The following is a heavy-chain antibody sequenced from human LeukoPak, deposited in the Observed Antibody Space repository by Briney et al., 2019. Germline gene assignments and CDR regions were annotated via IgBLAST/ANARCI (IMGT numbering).Heavy chain of an antibody. CDR2: IYYSGST. D-gene: IGHD1-26*01. V-gene: IGHV4-28*01. CDR3: ARTYSGSRYYFDD. Sequence: SDTLSLTCAVSGYSISSSNWWGWIRQPPGKGLEWIGYIYYSGSTYYNPSLKSRVTLSVDTSNNQFSLKLTSVTAVDTPMYYCARTYSGSRYYFDDWGQGTLVTVSS. CDR1: GYSISSSNW. J-gene: IGHJ4*02.